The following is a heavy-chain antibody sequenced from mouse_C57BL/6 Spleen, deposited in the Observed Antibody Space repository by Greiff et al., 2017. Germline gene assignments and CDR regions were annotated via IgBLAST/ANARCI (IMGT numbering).Heavy chain of an antibody. Sequence: QVQLQQSGPELVKPGASVKISCKASGYAFSSSWMNWVKQRPGKGLEWIGRINPGDGDTNYNEKFKGKATLTADKSSSTAYMQLRSLTSEDSAVYFYATSWAFYAMDYWGQGTSVTVSS. V-gene: IGHV1-82*01. CDR1: GYAFSSSW. D-gene: IGHD3-1*01. CDR3: ATSWAFYAMDY. J-gene: IGHJ4*01. CDR2: INPGDGDT.